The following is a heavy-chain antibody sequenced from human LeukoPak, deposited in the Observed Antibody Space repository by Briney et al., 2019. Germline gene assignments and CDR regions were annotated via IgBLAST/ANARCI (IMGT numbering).Heavy chain of an antibody. CDR3: ARSLPRAVVVVAATLDTDAFDI. V-gene: IGHV4-4*07. CDR1: GVSISGYY. CDR2: IYTSGST. D-gene: IGHD2-15*01. J-gene: IGHJ3*02. Sequence: PSETLSLTCTVSGVSISGYYRSWIRQPAGKGLEWIGRIYTSGSTNYNPSLKSRVTMSIDTSKNQFSLKMSSVTSADTAVYYCARSLPRAVVVVAATLDTDAFDIWGQGTMVTVSS.